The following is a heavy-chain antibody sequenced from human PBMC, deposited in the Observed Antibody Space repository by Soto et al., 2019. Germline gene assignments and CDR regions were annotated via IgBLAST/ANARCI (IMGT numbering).Heavy chain of an antibody. J-gene: IGHJ4*02. CDR1: GGSISSSNW. Sequence: PSETLSLTCAVSGGSISSSNWWSWVRQPPGKGLEWIGEIYHGGSTNYNPSLKSRVTISVDKSKNQFSLKLSSVTAADTAVYYCARGAYDYVWDFDYWGQGTLVTVSS. CDR3: ARGAYDYVWDFDY. V-gene: IGHV4-4*02. CDR2: IYHGGST. D-gene: IGHD3-16*01.